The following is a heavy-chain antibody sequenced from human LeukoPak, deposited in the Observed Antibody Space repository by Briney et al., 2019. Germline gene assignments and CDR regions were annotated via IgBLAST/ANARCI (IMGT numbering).Heavy chain of an antibody. J-gene: IGHJ4*02. D-gene: IGHD5-18*01. CDR1: GGTFSSYA. Sequence: ASVKVSCKASGGTFSSYAISWVRQAPGQGLEWMGRIIPILGIANYAQKFQGRVTITADKSTSTAYMELSSLRSDDTAVYYCARRLTAMGSGFDYWGQGTLVTVSS. CDR3: ARRLTAMGSGFDY. CDR2: IIPILGIA. V-gene: IGHV1-69*04.